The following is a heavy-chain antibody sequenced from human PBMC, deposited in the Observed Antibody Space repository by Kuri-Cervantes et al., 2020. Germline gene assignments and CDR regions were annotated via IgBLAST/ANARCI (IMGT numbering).Heavy chain of an antibody. CDR3: ASYAGFGESAYYYYYGMDV. D-gene: IGHD3-10*01. Sequence: GGSLRLSCAASGFTFDDYGMHWVRQAPGKGLEWVAVIWYDGSNKYYADSVKGRFTISRDNSKNTLYLQMNSLRAEDTAVYYCASYAGFGESAYYYYYGMDVWGQGTTVTVSS. CDR2: IWYDGSNK. J-gene: IGHJ6*02. V-gene: IGHV3-33*08. CDR1: GFTFDDYG.